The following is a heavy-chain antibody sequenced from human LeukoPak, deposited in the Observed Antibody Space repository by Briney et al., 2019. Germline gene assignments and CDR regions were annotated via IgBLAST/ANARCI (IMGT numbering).Heavy chain of an antibody. Sequence: PSETLSLTCTVSGGSISSYYWSWIRQPPGKGLEWIGYIYYSGGTNYNPSLKSRVTISVDTSKNQFSLKLSSVTAADTAVYYCARSYYDFWSVWDYWGQGTLVTVSS. CDR3: ARSYYDFWSVWDY. D-gene: IGHD3-3*01. CDR1: GGSISSYY. J-gene: IGHJ4*02. CDR2: IYYSGGT. V-gene: IGHV4-59*01.